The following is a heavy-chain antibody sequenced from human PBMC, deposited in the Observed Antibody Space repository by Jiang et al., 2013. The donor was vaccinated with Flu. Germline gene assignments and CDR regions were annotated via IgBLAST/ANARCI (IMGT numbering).Heavy chain of an antibody. D-gene: IGHD5-18*01. J-gene: IGHJ4*02. Sequence: SSYAISWVRQAPGQGLEWMGGIIPIFGTANYAQKFQGRVTITADESTSTAYMELSSLRSEDTAVYYCASRGVLDTAPEGYWGQGTLVTVSS. CDR2: IIPIFGTA. CDR3: ASRGVLDTAPEGY. CDR1: SSYA. V-gene: IGHV1-69*01.